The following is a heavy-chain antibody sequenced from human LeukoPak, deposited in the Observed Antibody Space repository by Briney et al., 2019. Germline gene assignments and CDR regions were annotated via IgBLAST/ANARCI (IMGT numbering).Heavy chain of an antibody. D-gene: IGHD3-16*01. CDR3: ARSSNYSYAY. Sequence: QPGGSLRLSCAASGFTFSSYWMHWVRQAPGKGLAWVSRISTDGSITSYADSVKGRFTISRDNAKNTLYLQMNSLRAEDTAVYYCARSSNYSYAYWGQGTLVSVPS. J-gene: IGHJ4*02. CDR2: ISTDGSIT. CDR1: GFTFSSYW. V-gene: IGHV3-74*01.